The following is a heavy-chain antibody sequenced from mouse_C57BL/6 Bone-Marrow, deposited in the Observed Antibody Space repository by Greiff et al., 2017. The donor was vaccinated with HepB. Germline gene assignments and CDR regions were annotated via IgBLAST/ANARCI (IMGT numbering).Heavy chain of an antibody. V-gene: IGHV1-39*01. Sequence: LQQSGPELVKPGASVKISCKASGYSFTDYNMNWVKQSNGKSLEWIGVINPNYGTTSYNQKFKGKATLTADKSSSTAYMELRSLTSEDSAVYFCARSSNYLAWFAYWGQGTLVTVSA. J-gene: IGHJ3*01. CDR1: GYSFTDYN. CDR2: INPNYGTT. CDR3: ARSSNYLAWFAY. D-gene: IGHD2-5*01.